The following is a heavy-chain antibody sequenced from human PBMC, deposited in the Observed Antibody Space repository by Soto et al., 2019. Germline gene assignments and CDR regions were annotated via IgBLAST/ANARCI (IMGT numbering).Heavy chain of an antibody. CDR3: ARTYDFWSGVDY. CDR2: IYYSGST. D-gene: IGHD3-3*01. V-gene: IGHV4-39*01. CDR1: GSSISSSSYY. J-gene: IGHJ4*02. Sequence: PSETLSLTCTVSGSSISSSSYYWGWIPQPPGKGLEWIGSIYYSGSTYYNPSLKSRVTISVDTSKNQFSLKLSSVTAADTAVYYCARTYDFWSGVDYWGQGTLVTVSS.